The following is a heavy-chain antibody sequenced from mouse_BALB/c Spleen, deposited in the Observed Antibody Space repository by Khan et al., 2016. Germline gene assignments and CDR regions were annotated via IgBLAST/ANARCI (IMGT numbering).Heavy chain of an antibody. V-gene: IGHV9-3-1*01. CDR3: ARYRYYYGSSRYFDV. Sequence: QIQLVQSGPELKKPGKTVKISCKASGYTFTNYGMNWVKQAPGKGLKWMGWINTYSGESTYADDFKGRFAFSLETSANTAYLERNNLKNEDTATYFCARYRYYYGSSRYFDVWGAGTTVTVSS. CDR2: INTYSGES. D-gene: IGHD1-1*01. J-gene: IGHJ1*01. CDR1: GYTFTNYG.